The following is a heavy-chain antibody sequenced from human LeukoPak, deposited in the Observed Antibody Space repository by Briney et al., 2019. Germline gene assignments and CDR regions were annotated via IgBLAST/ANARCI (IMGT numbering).Heavy chain of an antibody. CDR2: IKQDGSEK. D-gene: IGHD2-8*01. Sequence: GGSLRLSCAASGFTFSSYWMSWVRQAPGKGLEWVANIKQDGSEKYYVDSVKGRFTISRDNAKNSLYLQMNSLRAEDTAVYYCARDRIVLRVYARQYYMDVWGKGTTVTVSS. CDR3: ARDRIVLRVYARQYYMDV. J-gene: IGHJ6*03. CDR1: GFTFSSYW. V-gene: IGHV3-7*01.